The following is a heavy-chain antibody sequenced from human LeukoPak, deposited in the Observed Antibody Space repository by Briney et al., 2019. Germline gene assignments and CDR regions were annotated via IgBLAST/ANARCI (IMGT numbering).Heavy chain of an antibody. CDR1: GYTFTGYY. D-gene: IGHD3-22*01. Sequence: ASVKVSCKASGYTFTGYYMHWVRQAPGQGLEWMGWINPNSGGTNYAQKFQGRVTMTRDTSISTAYMELSRLRSDDTAVYYCATHSYDSSGYYAYFGYWGQGTLVTVSS. CDR3: ATHSYDSSGYYAYFGY. V-gene: IGHV1-2*02. CDR2: INPNSGGT. J-gene: IGHJ4*02.